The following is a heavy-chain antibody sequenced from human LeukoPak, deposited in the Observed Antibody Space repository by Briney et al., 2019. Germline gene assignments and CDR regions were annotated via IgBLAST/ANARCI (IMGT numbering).Heavy chain of an antibody. Sequence: EGSLRLSCAASGFTFSSYAMSWVRQAPGKGLEWVSSITSSGAATYYADSVKGRFTISRDNSDNTLYLQMNSLRAEDTAVYYCAKDFPPIAAAGHYFDYWGQGTLVTVSS. V-gene: IGHV3-23*01. J-gene: IGHJ4*02. CDR2: ITSSGAAT. D-gene: IGHD6-13*01. CDR1: GFTFSSYA. CDR3: AKDFPPIAAAGHYFDY.